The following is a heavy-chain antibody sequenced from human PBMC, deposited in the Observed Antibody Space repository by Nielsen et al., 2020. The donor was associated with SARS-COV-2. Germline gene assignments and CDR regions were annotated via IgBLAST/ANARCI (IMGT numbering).Heavy chain of an antibody. V-gene: IGHV3-7*01. CDR3: ARGSYIVPTNYYFDY. D-gene: IGHD5-12*01. Sequence: GESLKISCAASGFTFSSHWMSWVRQAPGKGLEWLANIKHDGSEQYYVDSVEGRFTMSRDNAKNLLYLQMNSLRDDDTAVYYCARGSYIVPTNYYFDYWGQGALVTVSS. J-gene: IGHJ4*02. CDR2: IKHDGSEQ. CDR1: GFTFSSHW.